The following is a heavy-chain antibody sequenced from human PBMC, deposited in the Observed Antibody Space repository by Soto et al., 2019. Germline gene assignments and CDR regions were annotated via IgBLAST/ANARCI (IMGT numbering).Heavy chain of an antibody. J-gene: IGHJ4*02. Sequence: GASVKVSCKASGYTFTSYYMHWVRQAPGQGLEWVGIITPSGGSTSYAQKFQGRVTMTRDTSTSTVYMELSSLRSEDTAVYYCARVLYNWNDASPYWGQGTLVTVS. D-gene: IGHD1-1*01. CDR2: ITPSGGST. V-gene: IGHV1-46*03. CDR3: ARVLYNWNDASPY. CDR1: GYTFTSYY.